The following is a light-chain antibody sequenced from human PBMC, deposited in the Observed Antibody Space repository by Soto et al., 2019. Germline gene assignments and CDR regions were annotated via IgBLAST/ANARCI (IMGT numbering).Light chain of an antibody. CDR2: SNN. CDR3: AAWDDSLSGGV. J-gene: IGLJ3*02. CDR1: SSNIGSNY. V-gene: IGLV1-47*02. Sequence: QSVLTQPPSASGTPGQRVTISCSGSSSNIGSNYVYWYQQLPGTAPKLLIYSNNQRPSGVPDRFSGSKSGTSASLAISGLRSEDEADYYCAAWDDSLSGGVFGGGTQLPS.